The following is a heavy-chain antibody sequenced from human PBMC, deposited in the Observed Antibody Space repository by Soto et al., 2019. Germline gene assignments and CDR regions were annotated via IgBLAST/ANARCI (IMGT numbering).Heavy chain of an antibody. CDR3: ARVGFHYDSSGGGNWFDP. D-gene: IGHD3-22*01. Sequence: GASVKVSCKASGYTFTSYGIIWVRQAPGQGLEWMGWISAYNGNTNYAQKLQGRVTMTTDTSTSTAYMELRSLRSDDTAVYYCARVGFHYDSSGGGNWFDPWGQGTLVTVSS. CDR2: ISAYNGNT. V-gene: IGHV1-18*01. J-gene: IGHJ5*02. CDR1: GYTFTSYG.